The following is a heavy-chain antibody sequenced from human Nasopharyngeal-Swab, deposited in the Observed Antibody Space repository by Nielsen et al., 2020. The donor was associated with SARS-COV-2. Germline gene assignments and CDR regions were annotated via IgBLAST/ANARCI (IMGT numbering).Heavy chain of an antibody. CDR2: ISYDGSNK. V-gene: IGHV3-30*03. D-gene: IGHD4-17*01. Sequence: GGSLRLSCAASGFTFSSYGMHWVRQAPGKGLAWVAVISYDGSNKYYADSVKGRFTISRDNSKNSLYLQMNSLRAEDTAVYYCARAPVTTVTTYYFDYWGQGTLVTVSS. J-gene: IGHJ4*02. CDR3: ARAPVTTVTTYYFDY. CDR1: GFTFSSYG.